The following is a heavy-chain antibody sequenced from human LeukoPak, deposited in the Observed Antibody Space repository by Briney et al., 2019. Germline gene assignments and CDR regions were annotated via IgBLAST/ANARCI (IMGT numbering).Heavy chain of an antibody. Sequence: ASVKVSCKASGYTFTGYYMHWVRQAPGQGLEWMGWINPNSGGTNYAQKFQGRVTMSRDTSISTAYMELSRLRSDDTAVYCCARVKGDENFDYWGQGTLVTVSS. CDR2: INPNSGGT. CDR1: GYTFTGYY. V-gene: IGHV1-2*02. CDR3: ARVKGDENFDY. J-gene: IGHJ4*02. D-gene: IGHD2-21*02.